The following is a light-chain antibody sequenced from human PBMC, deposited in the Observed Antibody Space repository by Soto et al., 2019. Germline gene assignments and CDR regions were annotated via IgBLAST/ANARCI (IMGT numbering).Light chain of an antibody. J-gene: IGKJ5*01. CDR2: DAS. CDR1: QSVSNNY. V-gene: IGKV3-11*01. Sequence: EIVFTQSPGTLSLSPGERATLSCRASQSVSNNYLAWYQQKPGQAPRLIIYDASNRATGIPARFSGSVSGTDFTLTINSLEPEDFAVYYCQQRSNWPSITFGQGTRLEI. CDR3: QQRSNWPSIT.